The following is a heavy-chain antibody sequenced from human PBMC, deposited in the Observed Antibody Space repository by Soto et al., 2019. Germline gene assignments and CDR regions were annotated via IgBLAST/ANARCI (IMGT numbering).Heavy chain of an antibody. Sequence: SSETLSLTCTVSGGSISGYYWSWIRQPPGKGLEWIGYVYYSGSTSYNPSLETGVTISVDTSKNQFSLKLTSVTPADTAIYYCARVKRSTSRLDPWGQGTLVTVSS. J-gene: IGHJ5*02. CDR1: GGSISGYY. V-gene: IGHV4-59*01. CDR3: ARVKRSTSRLDP. D-gene: IGHD1-26*01. CDR2: VYYSGST.